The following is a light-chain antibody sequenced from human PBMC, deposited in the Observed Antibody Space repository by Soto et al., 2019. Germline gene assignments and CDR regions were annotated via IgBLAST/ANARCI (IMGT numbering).Light chain of an antibody. CDR2: RAS. J-gene: IGKJ1*01. CDR1: QSVRTN. V-gene: IGKV3-15*01. Sequence: EIVMTQSPVILSVSPGERAILSCRASQSVRTNLAWYQQKPGQAPRLLIYRASTRAAGVPDRFSGSGSGTEFTLTISSLQSEDFAVYVCHQYNNWPPWTFGRGTKVDIK. CDR3: HQYNNWPPWT.